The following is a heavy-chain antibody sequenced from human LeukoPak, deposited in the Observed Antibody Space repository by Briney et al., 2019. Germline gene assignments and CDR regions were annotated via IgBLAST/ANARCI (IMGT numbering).Heavy chain of an antibody. CDR3: AKLLGTVTTFDY. CDR2: INPDGGQK. D-gene: IGHD1-1*01. J-gene: IGHJ4*02. V-gene: IGHV3-7*01. Sequence: GGSLTLSCGASGFTFSRNWMSWVRQAPGKGLEWVASINPDGGQKFYVDSVRGRFTISRDNTKSSLYVEMNSLGAEDTAVYYCAKLLGTVTTFDYWGQGTPVTVSS. CDR1: GFTFSRNW.